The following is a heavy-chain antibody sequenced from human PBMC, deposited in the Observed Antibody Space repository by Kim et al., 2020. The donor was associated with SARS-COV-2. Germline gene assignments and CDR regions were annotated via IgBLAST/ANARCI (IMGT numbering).Heavy chain of an antibody. CDR2: INHSGST. D-gene: IGHD5-18*01. CDR3: ARVEYSYGYGY. J-gene: IGHJ4*02. CDR1: GGSFSGYY. Sequence: SETLSLTCAVYGGSFSGYYWSWIRQPPGKGLEWIGEINHSGSTNYNPSLKSRVTISVDTSKNQFSLKLSSVTAADTAVYYCARVEYSYGYGYWGQGTLVT. V-gene: IGHV4-34*01.